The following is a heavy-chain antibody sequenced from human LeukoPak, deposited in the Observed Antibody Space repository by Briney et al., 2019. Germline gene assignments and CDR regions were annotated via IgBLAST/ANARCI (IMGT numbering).Heavy chain of an antibody. Sequence: SETLSLTCAVSGDSISNNNWWSWVRQPPGKGLEWIGEIFHSGDTNYKPSLKSRVTISVDTSKNQFSLKMKSVTAADTAIYYCARSTGYNNGNADDHWGQGTLVTISA. CDR3: ARSTGYNNGNADDH. J-gene: IGHJ5*02. CDR2: IFHSGDT. D-gene: IGHD5-18*01. CDR1: GDSISNNNW. V-gene: IGHV4-4*02.